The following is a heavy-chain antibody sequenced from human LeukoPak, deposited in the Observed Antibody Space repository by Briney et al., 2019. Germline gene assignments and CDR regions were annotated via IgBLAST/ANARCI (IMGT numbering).Heavy chain of an antibody. Sequence: GESLKISCQGSGYSFSNYWIAWVRQMPGKGLEWMGIIYPGDSDTRYSPSFQGQVTISVDKSISTAYLQWNSLKASDTAMYYCARRKGITGTTKWFDPWGQGTLVTVSS. CDR3: ARRKGITGTTKWFDP. CDR2: IYPGDSDT. CDR1: GYSFSNYW. J-gene: IGHJ5*02. D-gene: IGHD1-7*01. V-gene: IGHV5-51*01.